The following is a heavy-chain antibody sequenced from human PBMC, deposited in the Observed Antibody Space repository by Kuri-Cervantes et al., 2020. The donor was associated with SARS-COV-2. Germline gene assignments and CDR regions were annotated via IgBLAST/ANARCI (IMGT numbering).Heavy chain of an antibody. Sequence: ASVKVSCKASGYTFTGYHMHWVRQAPGQGLEWMGWINPNSGGTNYAQKFQGRVTMTRDTSISTAYMELSSLRSEDTAVYYCASSIYSYGTYYYYYYYMDVWGKGTTVTVSS. V-gene: IGHV1-2*02. J-gene: IGHJ6*03. CDR2: INPNSGGT. CDR1: GYTFTGYH. D-gene: IGHD5-18*01. CDR3: ASSIYSYGTYYYYYYYMDV.